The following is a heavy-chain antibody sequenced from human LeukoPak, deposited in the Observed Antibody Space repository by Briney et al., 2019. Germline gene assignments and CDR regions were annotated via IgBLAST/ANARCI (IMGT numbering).Heavy chain of an antibody. J-gene: IGHJ4*02. CDR3: AVGFSSSWGPSDY. Sequence: GGSLRLSCAASGFTFSSYSMNWVRQAPGKGLEWVSSISSSSSYIYYADSVKGRFTISRDNAKNSLYLQMNSLRAEDTALYHCAVGFSSSWGPSDYWGQGTLVTVSS. CDR1: GFTFSSYS. D-gene: IGHD6-13*01. V-gene: IGHV3-21*04. CDR2: ISSSSSYI.